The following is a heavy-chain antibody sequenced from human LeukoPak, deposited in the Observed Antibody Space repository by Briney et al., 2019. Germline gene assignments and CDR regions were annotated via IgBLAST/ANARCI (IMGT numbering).Heavy chain of an antibody. J-gene: IGHJ6*04. D-gene: IGHD3-10*02. CDR1: GFTLSDYW. CDR3: AELGITMIGGV. V-gene: IGHV3-7*01. Sequence: PGGSLRLSCAASGFTLSDYWMTWVRQAPGKGLEWVANIKHDGSEKYYVDSVKGRFTISRDISRNSLYLQMDSLRVEDTAVYYCAELGITMIGGVWGKGTTVTISS. CDR2: IKHDGSEK.